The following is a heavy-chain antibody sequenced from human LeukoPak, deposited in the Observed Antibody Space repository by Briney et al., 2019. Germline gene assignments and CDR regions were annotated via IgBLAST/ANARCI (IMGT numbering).Heavy chain of an antibody. CDR1: GGSISSGGYS. CDR2: IYHSGST. CDR3: ARSNSNSFDY. V-gene: IGHV4-30-2*01. Sequence: SETLSLTCAVSGGSISSGGYSWSWIRQPPGKGLEWIGYIYHSGSTYYNPSLKSRVTISVDRSKNQFSLKLSSVTAADTAVYYCARSNSNSFDYWGQGTLVTVSS. J-gene: IGHJ4*02. D-gene: IGHD4-11*01.